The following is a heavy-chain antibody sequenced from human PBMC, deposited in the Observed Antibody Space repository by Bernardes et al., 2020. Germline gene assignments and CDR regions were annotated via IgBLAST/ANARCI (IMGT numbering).Heavy chain of an antibody. CDR2: VTSGGSDT. Sequence: GGSLRLSCAASGFTFSTYAMHWVRQAPGKGLEWVALVTSGGSDTFYAGSVRGRFTISRDNSENTLYLQMNSLTAEDTAVYFCARSRAMAVYYFDSWGQGSLVTVSS. CDR1: GFTFSTYA. J-gene: IGHJ4*02. D-gene: IGHD5-18*01. V-gene: IGHV3-30*01. CDR3: ARSRAMAVYYFDS.